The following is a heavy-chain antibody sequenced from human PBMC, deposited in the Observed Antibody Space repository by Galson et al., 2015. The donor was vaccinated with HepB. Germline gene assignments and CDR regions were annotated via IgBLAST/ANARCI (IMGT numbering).Heavy chain of an antibody. D-gene: IGHD6-19*01. J-gene: IGHJ4*02. CDR1: GYSFISYW. V-gene: IGHV5-51*03. CDR3: ARLTDGVYSSGYTNVFDN. Sequence: QSGAEVKKPGESLKISCKGSGYSFISYWIGWVRQMPGKGLEWMGIIYPDDSDTRYSPSFQGQVTISADKSISTAYLQWSSLKASDTAMYFCARLTDGVYSSGYTNVFDNWGQGTLVTVSS. CDR2: IYPDDSDT.